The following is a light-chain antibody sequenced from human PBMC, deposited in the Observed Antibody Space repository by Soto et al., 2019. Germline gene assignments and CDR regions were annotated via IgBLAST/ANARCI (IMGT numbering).Light chain of an antibody. CDR2: GAS. CDR3: HQYGDSSWT. J-gene: IGKJ1*01. CDR1: QSISDT. Sequence: IVMTQSPATLSVSPGGRATLSCRASQSISDTLAWYQQKPGQAPRLLIYGASTRATGIPDRFSGSGSGTDFTLTISRLEPEDFAVYYCHQYGDSSWTFGQGTKGDIK. V-gene: IGKV3D-15*01.